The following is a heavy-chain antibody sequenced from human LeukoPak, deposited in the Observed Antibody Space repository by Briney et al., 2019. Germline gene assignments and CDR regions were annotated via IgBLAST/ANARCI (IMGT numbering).Heavy chain of an antibody. D-gene: IGHD5-18*01. Sequence: SQTLSLTCAVSGGSISSGGYSWSWIRQPPGKGLEWIGYIYYSGSTNYNPSLKSRVTISVDTSKNQFSLKLSSVTAADTAVYYCARLGGYSYGYADYWGQGTLVTVSS. CDR1: GGSISSGGYS. J-gene: IGHJ4*02. CDR3: ARLGGYSYGYADY. CDR2: IYYSGST. V-gene: IGHV4-61*08.